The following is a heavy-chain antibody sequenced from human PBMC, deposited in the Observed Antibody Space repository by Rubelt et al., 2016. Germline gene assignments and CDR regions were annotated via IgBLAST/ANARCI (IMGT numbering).Heavy chain of an antibody. V-gene: IGHV4-61*05. CDR2: IYYSGST. J-gene: IGHJ4*02. D-gene: IGHD5-12*01. CDR3: ARQGQPSGYDLYFDC. CDR1: GGSISSSSYY. Sequence: QLQLQESGPGLVKPSETLSLTCTVSGGSISSSSYYWGWIRQPPGKGLEWIGYIYYSGSTNYNPSLRSRVTISVDTSKNQFSLKLSSVTAADTAVYYCARQGQPSGYDLYFDCWGQGTLVTVSS.